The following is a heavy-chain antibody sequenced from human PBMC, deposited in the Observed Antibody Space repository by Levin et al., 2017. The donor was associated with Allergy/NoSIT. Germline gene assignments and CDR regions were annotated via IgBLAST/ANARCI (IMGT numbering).Heavy chain of an antibody. J-gene: IGHJ4*02. D-gene: IGHD2-2*01. CDR1: GYTFTSYD. V-gene: IGHV1-8*01. CDR2: MNPNSGNT. Sequence: GESLKISCKASGYTFTSYDVNWVRQATGQGLEWMGWMNPNSGNTGYAQKFQGRVTMTRNTSISTGYMELSSLRSEDTAVYYCARRYCSSTSCFDYWGQGTLVTVSS. CDR3: ARRYCSSTSCFDY.